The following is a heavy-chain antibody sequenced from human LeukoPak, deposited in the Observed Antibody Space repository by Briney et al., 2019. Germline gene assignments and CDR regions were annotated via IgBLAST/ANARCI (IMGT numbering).Heavy chain of an antibody. CDR3: ARDLSGGGDFFDY. D-gene: IGHD3-10*01. Sequence: GGSLRLSCAASGFTFSSYGMHWVRQAPGKGLEWVAVIWYDGSNKYYADSVKGRFTISRDNSKNTLYLQMNSLRAEDTAVYYCARDLSGGGDFFDYWGQGTLATVSS. J-gene: IGHJ4*02. CDR2: IWYDGSNK. V-gene: IGHV3-33*01. CDR1: GFTFSSYG.